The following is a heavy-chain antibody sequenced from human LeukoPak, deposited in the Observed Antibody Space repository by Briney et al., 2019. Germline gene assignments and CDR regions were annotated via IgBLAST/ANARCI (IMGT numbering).Heavy chain of an antibody. Sequence: SETLSLTCAVYGGSFSCYYWSWIRQPPGKGLEWIGEINHSGSTNYNPSLKSRVTISVDTSKNQFSLKLSSVTAADTAVYYCARGVRGAQDYWGQGTLVTVSS. V-gene: IGHV4-34*01. CDR3: ARGVRGAQDY. D-gene: IGHD3-10*01. CDR1: GGSFSCYY. CDR2: INHSGST. J-gene: IGHJ4*02.